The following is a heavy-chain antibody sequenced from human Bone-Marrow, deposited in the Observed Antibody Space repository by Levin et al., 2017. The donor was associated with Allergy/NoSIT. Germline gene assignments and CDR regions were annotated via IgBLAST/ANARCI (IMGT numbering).Heavy chain of an antibody. D-gene: IGHD2-2*02. Sequence: GGSLRLSCAASGFTFSSYWMSWVRQAPGKGLEWVANIKQDGSEKYYVDSVKGRFTISRDNAKNSLYLQMNSLRAEDTAVYYCARDSDRKDIVVVPAAIGSFDYWGQGTLVTVSS. CDR2: IKQDGSEK. CDR3: ARDSDRKDIVVVPAAIGSFDY. CDR1: GFTFSSYW. V-gene: IGHV3-7*01. J-gene: IGHJ4*02.